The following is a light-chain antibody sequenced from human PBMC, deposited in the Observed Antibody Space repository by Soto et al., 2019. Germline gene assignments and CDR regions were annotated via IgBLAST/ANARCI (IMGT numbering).Light chain of an antibody. CDR1: SSDVGGYNY. V-gene: IGLV2-14*01. Sequence: CALTQPASVSGSPGQSITISCTGTSSDVGGYNYVSWYQQHPGKAPKLMIHDVSNRPSGVSNRFSGSKSGNTASLTISGLQAEDEADYYCNSYTSSSTQVFGTGTKVTV. CDR2: DVS. CDR3: NSYTSSSTQV. J-gene: IGLJ1*01.